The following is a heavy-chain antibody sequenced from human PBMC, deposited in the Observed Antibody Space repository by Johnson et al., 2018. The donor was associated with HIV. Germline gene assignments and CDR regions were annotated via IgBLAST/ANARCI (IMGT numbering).Heavy chain of an antibody. CDR2: IKHDGSRI. CDR3: ARDVSYRYDGDGWADAFDI. Sequence: MLLVESGGGLVQTGGSLRLTCAASGLTFSTSWMNWVRQAPGRGLEWVANIKHDGSRIQYMDSVKGRFTISRDNTRHLLFMQMNTLRAEDTAVYYCARDVSYRYDGDGWADAFDIWGQGTMVTVSA. J-gene: IGHJ3*02. D-gene: IGHD2-21*01. V-gene: IGHV3-7*01. CDR1: GLTFSTSW.